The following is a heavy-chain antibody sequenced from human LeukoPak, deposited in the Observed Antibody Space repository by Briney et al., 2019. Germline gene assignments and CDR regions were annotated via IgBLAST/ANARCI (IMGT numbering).Heavy chain of an antibody. V-gene: IGHV3-23*01. D-gene: IGHD6-19*01. J-gene: IGHJ4*02. CDR1: GFAFSSQA. CDR2: ISASGSLT. Sequence: GGSLRLSCAASGFAFSSQAMGWVRQAPGKGLEWVSVISASGSLTYYADSVKGRFTISRDNSKNALFLQMSSLRAEDTAVYYCAKDARRTSGWYFFDRWGQGTLVTVSS. CDR3: AKDARRTSGWYFFDR.